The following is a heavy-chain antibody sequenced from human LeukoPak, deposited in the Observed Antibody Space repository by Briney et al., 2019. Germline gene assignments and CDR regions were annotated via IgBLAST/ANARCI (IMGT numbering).Heavy chain of an antibody. CDR1: GFTFSSYP. D-gene: IGHD3-10*01. Sequence: GGSLRLSCAASGFTFSSYPMSWVRQAPGKGLQWVSAISNGGGSAYYADSVKGRFTISRDNSKNTLYLQMNSLRAEDTAVYYCARDRGSGSGNLFDYRGQGTLVTVSS. V-gene: IGHV3-23*01. CDR2: ISNGGGSA. J-gene: IGHJ4*02. CDR3: ARDRGSGSGNLFDY.